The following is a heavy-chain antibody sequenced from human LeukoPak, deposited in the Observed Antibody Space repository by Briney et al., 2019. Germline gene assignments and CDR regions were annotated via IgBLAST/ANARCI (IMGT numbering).Heavy chain of an antibody. V-gene: IGHV1-2*02. CDR1: GYTFTGYY. D-gene: IGHD3-10*01. Sequence: ASVKVSCKASGYTFTGYYMHWVRQAPGQGLERMGWINPNSGGTNYAQKFQGRVTITRDTSISTAYMELSRLRSDDTAVYYCARDRGDGLYYYMDVWGKGTTVTVSS. CDR2: INPNSGGT. J-gene: IGHJ6*03. CDR3: ARDRGDGLYYYMDV.